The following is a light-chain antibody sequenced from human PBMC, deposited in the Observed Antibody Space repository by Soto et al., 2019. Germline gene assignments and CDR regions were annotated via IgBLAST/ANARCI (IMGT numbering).Light chain of an antibody. Sequence: DIQMTQFPSSLSASVGDRVTLTCQASQGISNYLNWYQQKPGKAPKLLIYDASTLETGVPSRFSGSGYGTEFTFTSSGLQPEDVATYYCQQYESLFHFGGGTKVEIK. J-gene: IGKJ4*01. CDR1: QGISNY. CDR2: DAS. V-gene: IGKV1-33*01. CDR3: QQYESLFH.